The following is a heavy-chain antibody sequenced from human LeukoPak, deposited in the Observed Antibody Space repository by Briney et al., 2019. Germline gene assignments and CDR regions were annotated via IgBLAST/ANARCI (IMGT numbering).Heavy chain of an antibody. CDR1: GFTFSSYS. CDR2: ISSSSSYI. V-gene: IGHV3-21*01. D-gene: IGHD6-13*01. CDR3: ARAVSSSWYHWFDP. Sequence: GGSLRLSCAASGFTFSSYSMNGVRQAPGKGLEWVSPISSSSSYIYYAASVKGPFTISRHNAQNSLYLQMNRLRADDTAVYYCARAVSSSWYHWFDPWGQGTLVTVSS. J-gene: IGHJ5*02.